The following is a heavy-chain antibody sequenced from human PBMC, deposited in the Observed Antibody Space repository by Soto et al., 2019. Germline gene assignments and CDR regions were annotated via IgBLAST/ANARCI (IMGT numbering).Heavy chain of an antibody. CDR2: INHSGST. J-gene: IGHJ4*02. Sequence: PSETLSLTCAVYGGSFSGYYWSWIRQPPGKGLEWIGEINHSGSTNYSPSLKSRVTISVDTSKNQFSLKLSSVTAADTAVYYCARKNYDFWSGYLPGFDYSGQGTLVTVSS. V-gene: IGHV4-34*01. CDR3: ARKNYDFWSGYLPGFDY. CDR1: GGSFSGYY. D-gene: IGHD3-3*01.